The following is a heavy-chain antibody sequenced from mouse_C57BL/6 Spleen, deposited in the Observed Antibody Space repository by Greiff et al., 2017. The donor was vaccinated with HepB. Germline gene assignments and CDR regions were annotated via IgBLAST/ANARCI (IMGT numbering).Heavy chain of an antibody. Sequence: QVQLQQPGAELVKPGASVKMSCKASGYTFTSYWITWVKQRPGQGLEWIGDIYPGSGSTNYNEKFKSKATLTVDTSSSTAYMQLSSLTSEDSAVYYCANHYYGSSYGYFDVWGTGTTVTVSS. CDR1: GYTFTSYW. J-gene: IGHJ1*03. CDR3: ANHYYGSSYGYFDV. D-gene: IGHD1-1*01. V-gene: IGHV1-55*01. CDR2: IYPGSGST.